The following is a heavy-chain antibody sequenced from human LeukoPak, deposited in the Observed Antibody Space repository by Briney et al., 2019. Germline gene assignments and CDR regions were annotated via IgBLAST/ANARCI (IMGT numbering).Heavy chain of an antibody. CDR1: GFTFSNYG. CDR2: MLYDGGNK. V-gene: IGHV3-30*02. Sequence: PGGSLRLSCAASGFTFSNYGMHWVRQAPGKGLEWVAFMLYDGGNKYYADSVKGRFTISRDNSKNTLYLQMNSLRAEDTAVYYCAKDAAPLLWFGELLGWFDPWGQGTLVTVSS. CDR3: AKDAAPLLWFGELLGWFDP. J-gene: IGHJ5*02. D-gene: IGHD3-10*01.